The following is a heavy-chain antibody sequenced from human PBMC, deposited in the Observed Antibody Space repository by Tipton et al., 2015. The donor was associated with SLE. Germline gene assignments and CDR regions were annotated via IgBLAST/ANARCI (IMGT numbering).Heavy chain of an antibody. CDR1: GYSISSGYY. V-gene: IGHV4-38-2*02. CDR2: IYTSGST. D-gene: IGHD4-11*01. Sequence: TLSLTCAVSGYSISSGYYWGWVRQPPGKGLEWIGSIYTSGSTNYNPSLKSRVTISVDTSKNQFSLKLSSVTAADTAVYYCARDMTTGYYYGMDVWGQGTTVTVSS. CDR3: ARDMTTGYYYGMDV. J-gene: IGHJ6*02.